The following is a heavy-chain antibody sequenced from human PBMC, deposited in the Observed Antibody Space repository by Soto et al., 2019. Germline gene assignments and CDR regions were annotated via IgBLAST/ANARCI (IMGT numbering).Heavy chain of an antibody. CDR1: GFSLSTSGMC. CDR2: IDWDDDK. D-gene: IGHD1-7*01. V-gene: IGHV2-70*01. Sequence: SGPTLVNPTQTLTLTCTFSGFSLSTSGMCVSWIRQPPGKALEWLALIDWDDDKYYSTSLKTRITISKDTSKNQVVLTMTNMDPVDTATYYCARMGITGTNDAFDIWGQGTMVTVSS. J-gene: IGHJ3*02. CDR3: ARMGITGTNDAFDI.